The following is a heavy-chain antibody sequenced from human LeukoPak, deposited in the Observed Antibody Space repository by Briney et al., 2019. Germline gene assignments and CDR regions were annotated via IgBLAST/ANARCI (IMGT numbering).Heavy chain of an antibody. V-gene: IGHV3-64*04. CDR3: ARDATGDGDLES. Sequence: GGSLRLSCSASGFTFSAYAMYWVRQAPGKGLEYVSGISSNGGSSFYADSVKGRFTISRDNSKNTLYLQMNSLRSEDTAVYYCARDATGDGDLESWGQGTLVTVSP. CDR2: ISSNGGSS. D-gene: IGHD4-17*01. J-gene: IGHJ5*02. CDR1: GFTFSAYA.